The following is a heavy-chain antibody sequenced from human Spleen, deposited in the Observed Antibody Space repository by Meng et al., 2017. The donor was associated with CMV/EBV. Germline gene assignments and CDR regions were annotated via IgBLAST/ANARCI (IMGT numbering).Heavy chain of an antibody. D-gene: IGHD1-1*01. J-gene: IGHJ5*02. V-gene: IGHV4-61*01. CDR2: ISHSGST. CDR1: GGSVRSGSYH. Sequence: VSGGSVRSGSYHWSWVRQPPGKGLEWMGDISHSGSTSYNPSLKSRVTISVDTSRNQFSLKLSSVTAADTAVYYCARTNWNDGWFDPWGQGTLVTVSS. CDR3: ARTNWNDGWFDP.